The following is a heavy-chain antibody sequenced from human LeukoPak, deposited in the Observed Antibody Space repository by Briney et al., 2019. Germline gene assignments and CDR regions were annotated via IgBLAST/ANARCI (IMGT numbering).Heavy chain of an antibody. V-gene: IGHV4-39*01. CDR3: ARHPPRDGSAFDY. J-gene: IGHJ4*02. Sequence: SDTLSLTCTLSGGSISSCSYYWCWIRRPRGKGLEWIARMYYSGTTFYSRCLTSRVTISVATSKNQLSLKLGSVTAADTAVYYCARHPPRDGSAFDYWGQVTLVTVST. CDR1: GGSISSCSYY. CDR2: MYYSGTT.